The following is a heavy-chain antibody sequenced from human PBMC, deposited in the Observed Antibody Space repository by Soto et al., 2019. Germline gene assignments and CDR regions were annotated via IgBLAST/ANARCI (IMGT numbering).Heavy chain of an antibody. D-gene: IGHD2-21*02. Sequence: QVQLVQSGAEVKKPGASVKVSCKTSGYTFTNYYMHWVRQAPGQRLEWMGIIICTGGETTYAQRFRGRVTMNTNRSTRTVYIEVSRLLSEDTAGYYCARGGEVVLVTAALDRWGQGTLVTVSA. CDR3: ARGGEVVLVTAALDR. CDR2: IICTGGET. J-gene: IGHJ5*02. V-gene: IGHV1-46*03. CDR1: GYTFTNYY.